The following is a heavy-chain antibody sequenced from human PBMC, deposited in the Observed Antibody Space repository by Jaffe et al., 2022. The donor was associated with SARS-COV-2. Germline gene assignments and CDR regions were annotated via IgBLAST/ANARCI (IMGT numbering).Heavy chain of an antibody. CDR2: IIPIFGTA. CDR1: GGTFSSYA. J-gene: IGHJ6*03. V-gene: IGHV1-69*01. Sequence: QVQLVQSGAEVKKPGSSVKVSCKASGGTFSSYAISWVRQAPGQGLEWMGGIIPIFGTANYAQKFQGRVTITADESTSTAYMELSSLRSEDTAVYYCARDVTREGGASLYYMDVWGKGTTVTVSS. CDR3: ARDVTREGGASLYYMDV. D-gene: IGHD1-26*01.